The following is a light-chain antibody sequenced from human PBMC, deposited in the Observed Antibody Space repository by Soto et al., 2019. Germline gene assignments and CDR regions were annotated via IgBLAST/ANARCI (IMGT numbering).Light chain of an antibody. CDR2: EVT. CDR3: YSFTGMSTSLFV. J-gene: IGLJ1*01. CDR1: SRDIGTSNL. V-gene: IGLV2-23*02. Sequence: QSALTQPASVSGSPGQSITISCTGTSRDIGTSNLVSWYQQYPGKAPKLMIYEVTKRPSGISYRFSGSKSGNTASLTISGLQPEDEADYYCYSFTGMSTSLFVFGTGTKVTVL.